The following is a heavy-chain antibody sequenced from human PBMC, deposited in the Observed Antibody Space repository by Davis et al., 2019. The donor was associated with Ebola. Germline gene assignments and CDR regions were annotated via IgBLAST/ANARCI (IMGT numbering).Heavy chain of an antibody. CDR1: GFTFPSYS. J-gene: IGHJ4*02. CDR2: ISCRSFTI. D-gene: IGHD6-19*01. Sequence: GESLKISCAASGFTFPSYSMNWVRQAPGTGLEWVSYISCRSFTIYYADSVKGRFTVYRDNAKDSLDLQMDRLRDEDTAVYYSARGTTLGQWLVHWGQGTLVTVSS. CDR3: ARGTTLGQWLVH. V-gene: IGHV3-48*02.